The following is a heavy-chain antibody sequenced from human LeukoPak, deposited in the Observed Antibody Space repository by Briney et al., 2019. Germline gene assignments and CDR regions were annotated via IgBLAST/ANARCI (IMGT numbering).Heavy chain of an antibody. CDR3: ARTMVGTAYYYGMDV. Sequence: SETLSLTCTVSGGSISSYYWSWIRQPPGKGLEWIGYVYYSGSTNYNPSLKSRVTISVDTSKNQFSLKLSSVTAADTAVYYCARTMVGTAYYYGMDVWGQGTTVTVSS. J-gene: IGHJ6*02. CDR2: VYYSGST. D-gene: IGHD4/OR15-4a*01. V-gene: IGHV4-59*08. CDR1: GGSISSYY.